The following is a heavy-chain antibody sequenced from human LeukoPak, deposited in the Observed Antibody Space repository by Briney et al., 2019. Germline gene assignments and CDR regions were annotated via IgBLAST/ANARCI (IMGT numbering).Heavy chain of an antibody. CDR1: GFSFSSYA. CDR3: ARWSRYYGSGSYYRSDAFDI. Sequence: GGSLRLSCAASGFSFSSYAMSWVRQAPGKGLEWVSVIYSGGSTYYADSVKGRFTISRHNSKNTLYLQMNSLRAEDTAVYYCARWSRYYGSGSYYRSDAFDIWGQGTMVTVSS. CDR2: IYSGGST. J-gene: IGHJ3*02. V-gene: IGHV3-53*04. D-gene: IGHD3-10*01.